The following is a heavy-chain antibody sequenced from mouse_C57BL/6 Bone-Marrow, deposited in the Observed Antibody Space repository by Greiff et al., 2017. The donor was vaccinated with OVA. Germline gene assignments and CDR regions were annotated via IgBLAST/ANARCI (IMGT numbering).Heavy chain of an antibody. CDR1: GFSFNTYA. V-gene: IGHV10-1*01. CDR2: IRSKSNNYAT. Sequence: EVKLMESGGGLVQPKGSLKLSCAASGFSFNTYAMNWVRQAPGKGLEWVARIRSKSNNYATYYADSVKDRFTISRDDSESMLYLQMNNLKAEDTAMDYCVRQGSSGYYYAMDYWGQGTSVTVSS. D-gene: IGHD3-2*02. J-gene: IGHJ4*01. CDR3: VRQGSSGYYYAMDY.